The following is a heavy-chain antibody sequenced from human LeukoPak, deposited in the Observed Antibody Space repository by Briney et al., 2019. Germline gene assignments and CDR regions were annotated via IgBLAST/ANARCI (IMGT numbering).Heavy chain of an antibody. D-gene: IGHD4/OR15-4a*01. J-gene: IGHJ1*01. CDR3: ARDRAVVLTPGYFQH. Sequence: PGGSLRLSCVASGFTFSDYYMSWIRQAPGKGPEWVANIKQDGSEKYYVDSVKGRFTISRDNAKNSLDLQMNDLRAEDTAVYYCARDRAVVLTPGYFQHWGQGTLVTVSS. V-gene: IGHV3-7*01. CDR1: GFTFSDYY. CDR2: IKQDGSEK.